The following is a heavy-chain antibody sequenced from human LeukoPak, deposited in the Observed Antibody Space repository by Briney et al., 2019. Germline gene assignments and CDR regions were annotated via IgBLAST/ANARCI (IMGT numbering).Heavy chain of an antibody. D-gene: IGHD6-19*01. CDR2: IYSGGST. CDR3: ARGRGSGWPFDY. Sequence: PGGSLRLSCAGSGFTVSSNYMSWVRQAPGKGLEWVSVIYSGGSTYYADSVKGRFTISRDSSKNTLYLQMNSLSAEDTAVYYCARGRGSGWPFDYWGQGTLVTVSS. V-gene: IGHV3-66*01. J-gene: IGHJ4*02. CDR1: GFTVSSNY.